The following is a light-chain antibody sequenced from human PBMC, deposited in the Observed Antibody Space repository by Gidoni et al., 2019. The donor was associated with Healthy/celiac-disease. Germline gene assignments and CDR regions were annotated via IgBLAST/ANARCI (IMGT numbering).Light chain of an antibody. Sequence: DIQMTQSPSSLSASVGDRVTITCRASQSISSYLNWYQQKPGKAPKLLIYAASSLQSGVPSRFSGSGSGTDFTLTISSLQPEDFATYYCQQSYSTRLTFXXXTKVEIK. CDR3: QQSYSTRLT. CDR2: AAS. J-gene: IGKJ1*01. V-gene: IGKV1-39*01. CDR1: QSISSY.